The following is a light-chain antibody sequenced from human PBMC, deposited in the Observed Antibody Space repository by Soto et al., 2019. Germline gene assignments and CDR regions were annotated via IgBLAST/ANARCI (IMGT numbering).Light chain of an antibody. CDR3: QHYNGYPIT. CDR1: QSLNSY. V-gene: IGKV1-5*03. J-gene: IGKJ4*01. CDR2: RAS. Sequence: DIQMTQSPSTLSASVGDRVTITCRASQSLNSYLAWYQQKPGKAPKLLIYRASSLQSGVPSRFRGSGSGTDFTLXXSILQPDDLATYYXQHYNGYPITYGGGTKVEI.